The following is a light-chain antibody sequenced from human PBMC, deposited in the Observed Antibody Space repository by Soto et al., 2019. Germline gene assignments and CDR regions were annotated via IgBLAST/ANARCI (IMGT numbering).Light chain of an antibody. CDR3: QQSKSFPLT. CDR1: QDINSW. CDR2: IAS. J-gene: IGKJ4*01. Sequence: DIQMTQSPSSVSASVGDRVTITCRASQDINSWLTWYQQKPGKAPKVLIYIASRWQPGVPSRFSGRGSGTDFSLTISNLQPEDFATYFCQQSKSFPLTFGGGTKVEIK. V-gene: IGKV1-12*01.